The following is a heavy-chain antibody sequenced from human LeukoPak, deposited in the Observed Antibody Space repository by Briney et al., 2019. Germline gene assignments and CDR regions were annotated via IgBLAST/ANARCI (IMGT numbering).Heavy chain of an antibody. V-gene: IGHV3-21*01. J-gene: IGHJ4*02. Sequence: GGSLRLSCTASGFTFSSYTMNWVRQAPGKGLEWVSSISSGSSYIYYTDSVRGRFTISRDNAKNSLYLQMNSLRAEDTAVYYCAMNYGSGSYGFDYWGQGTLVTVSS. CDR2: ISSGSSYI. CDR3: AMNYGSGSYGFDY. D-gene: IGHD3-10*01. CDR1: GFTFSSYT.